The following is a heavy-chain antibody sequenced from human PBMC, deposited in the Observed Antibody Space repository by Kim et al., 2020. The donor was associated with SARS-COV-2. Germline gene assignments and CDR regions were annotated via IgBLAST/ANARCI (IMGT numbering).Heavy chain of an antibody. Sequence: SETLSLTCTVSGYSISSGYYWGWIRQPPGKGLEWIGSIYHSGSTYYNPSLKSRVTISVDTSKNQFSLKLSSVTAADTAVYYCAREEAFIRGVTSSNWFDPWGQGTLVTVSS. CDR1: GYSISSGYY. CDR3: AREEAFIRGVTSSNWFDP. D-gene: IGHD3-10*01. V-gene: IGHV4-38-2*02. CDR2: IYHSGST. J-gene: IGHJ5*02.